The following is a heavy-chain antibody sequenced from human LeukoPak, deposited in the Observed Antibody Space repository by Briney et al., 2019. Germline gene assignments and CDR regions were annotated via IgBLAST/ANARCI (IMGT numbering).Heavy chain of an antibody. CDR1: GFTFSSYA. CDR3: AKTLRWSLEY. Sequence: GGSLRLSCAASGFTFSSYAMSWVRQAPGKGLERVSSITGSGGSTYYADSVKGRFTISRDNSKNTLYLQMNSLRAEDTAVYYCAKTLRWSLEYWGQGTLVTVSS. CDR2: ITGSGGST. D-gene: IGHD4-23*01. J-gene: IGHJ4*02. V-gene: IGHV3-23*01.